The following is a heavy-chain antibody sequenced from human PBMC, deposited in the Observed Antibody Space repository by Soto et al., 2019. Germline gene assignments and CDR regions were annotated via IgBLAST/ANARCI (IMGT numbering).Heavy chain of an antibody. CDR1: GYTFTSYD. V-gene: IGHV1-8*01. Sequence: ASVKVSCKASGYTFTSYDINWVRQATGQGLEWMGWMNPKRGNTGYAQTFQGRVTMTSNNSISTAYMELSSLRSEDTAVYYCARGLSSSWYLTNYYYYMDVWGKGTTVTVSS. CDR3: ARGLSSSWYLTNYYYYMDV. D-gene: IGHD6-13*01. J-gene: IGHJ6*03. CDR2: MNPKRGNT.